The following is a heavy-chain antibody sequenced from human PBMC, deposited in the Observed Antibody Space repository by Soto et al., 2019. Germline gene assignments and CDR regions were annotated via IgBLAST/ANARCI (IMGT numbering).Heavy chain of an antibody. V-gene: IGHV3-30*18. Sequence: PGGSLRLSCAASGFTFSSYGMHWVRQAPGKGLEWVAVISYDGSNKYYADSVKGRFTISRDNSKNTLYLQMNSLRAEDTAVYYCAKDVGGDYDFWSGPYYYYGMDVWGQGTTVTVSS. J-gene: IGHJ6*02. CDR3: AKDVGGDYDFWSGPYYYYGMDV. D-gene: IGHD3-3*01. CDR2: ISYDGSNK. CDR1: GFTFSSYG.